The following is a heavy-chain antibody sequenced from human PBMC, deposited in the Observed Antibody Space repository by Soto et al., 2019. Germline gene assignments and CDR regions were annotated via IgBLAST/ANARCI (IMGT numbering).Heavy chain of an antibody. J-gene: IGHJ5*02. Sequence: PGGSMRLSCSASGFMFENYAMVWVRQAPGKGLEWVATVRGNSYGAYYADSVRGRFIISRDNSKNTMSLQLNSLRDDDTAIYYCAKGKSENGVDCLDPWAPGTLVTVSS. CDR1: GFMFENYA. CDR3: AKGKSENGVDCLDP. V-gene: IGHV3-23*01. D-gene: IGHD2-21*02. CDR2: VRGNSYGA.